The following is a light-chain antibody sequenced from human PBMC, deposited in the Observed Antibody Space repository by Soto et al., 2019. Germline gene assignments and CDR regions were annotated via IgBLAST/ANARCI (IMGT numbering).Light chain of an antibody. CDR1: QNIDVF. CDR2: DAS. CDR3: QQRGNWPLT. V-gene: IGKV3-11*01. J-gene: IGKJ3*01. Sequence: EIVLTQSPATLSLSPGERATLSCRASQNIDVFLAWFQQKPGQSPRLLIFDASNRATGIPTRFSVSGSGTDFTLTISSLEPEDFAVYYCQQRGNWPLTFGPGTKVDI.